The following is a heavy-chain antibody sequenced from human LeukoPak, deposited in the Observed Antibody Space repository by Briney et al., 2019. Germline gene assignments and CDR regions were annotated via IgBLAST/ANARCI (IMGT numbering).Heavy chain of an antibody. CDR3: AKDRMAASGLSYYFDY. V-gene: IGHV3-30*18. J-gene: IGHJ4*02. CDR1: GFTFSGYG. CDR2: ISYDGSNK. Sequence: GGSLRLSCAASGFTFSGYGMHWVRQAPGKGLEWVTLISYDGSNKYYVDSMKGRFTISRDNSKNTLYLQMNSLRAEDTAVYYCAKDRMAASGLSYYFDYWGQGTLVTVSS. D-gene: IGHD6-13*01.